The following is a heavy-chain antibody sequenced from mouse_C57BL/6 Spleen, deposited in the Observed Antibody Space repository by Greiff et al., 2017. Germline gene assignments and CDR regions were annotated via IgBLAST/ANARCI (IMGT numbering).Heavy chain of an antibody. V-gene: IGHV2-6-1*01. Sequence: VKVVESGPGLVAPSQSLSITCTVSGFSLTSYGVHWVRQPPGKGLEWLVVIWSDGSTTYNSALKSRLSISKDNSKSQVFLKMNSLQTDDTAMYYCARQRDYYGPYAMDYWGQGTSVTVSS. CDR1: GFSLTSYG. D-gene: IGHD1-1*01. J-gene: IGHJ4*01. CDR2: IWSDGST. CDR3: ARQRDYYGPYAMDY.